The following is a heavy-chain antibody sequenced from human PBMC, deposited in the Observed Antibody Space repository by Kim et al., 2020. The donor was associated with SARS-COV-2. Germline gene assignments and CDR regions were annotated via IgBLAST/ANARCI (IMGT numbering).Heavy chain of an antibody. Sequence: GGSLRLSCAASGFTFSGYAMNWVRQASGKGLEWVGRIRSKANSYATAYAASVKGRFTISRDDSKNTADLQMISMKTEDTAVYYCTRQPDYGSGSYSSTPYNDGMDGWGQGTTVTVSS. CDR1: GFTFSGYA. J-gene: IGHJ6*02. V-gene: IGHV3-73*01. CDR3: TRQPDYGSGSYSSTPYNDGMDG. D-gene: IGHD3-10*01. CDR2: IRSKANSYAT.